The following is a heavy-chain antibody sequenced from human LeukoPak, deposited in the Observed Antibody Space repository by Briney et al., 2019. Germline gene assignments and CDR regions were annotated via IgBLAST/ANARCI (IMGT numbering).Heavy chain of an antibody. CDR3: ARDEQWLVRNSEDY. D-gene: IGHD6-19*01. CDR2: ISSSSSYI. CDR1: GFTFSSYS. V-gene: IGHV3-21*01. Sequence: GGSLRLSCAASGFTFSSYSMNWVRQAPGKGLEWVSSISSSSSYIYYADSVKGRFTISRDNAKNSLYPQMNSLRAEDTAVYYCARDEQWLVRNSEDYWGQGTLVTVSS. J-gene: IGHJ4*02.